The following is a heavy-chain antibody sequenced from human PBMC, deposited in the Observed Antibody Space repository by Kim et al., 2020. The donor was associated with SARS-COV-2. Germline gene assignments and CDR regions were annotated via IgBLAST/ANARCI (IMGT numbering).Heavy chain of an antibody. D-gene: IGHD6-19*01. CDR2: IRSKANSYAT. J-gene: IGHJ5*02. V-gene: IGHV3-73*01. CDR1: GFTFSGSA. CDR3: TRPRSSGWFSNWFDP. Sequence: GGSLRLSCAASGFTFSGSAMHWVRQASGKGLEWVGRIRSKANSYATAYAASVKGRFTISRDDSKNTAYLQMNSLKTEDTAVYYCTRPRSSGWFSNWFDPWGQGTLVTVSS.